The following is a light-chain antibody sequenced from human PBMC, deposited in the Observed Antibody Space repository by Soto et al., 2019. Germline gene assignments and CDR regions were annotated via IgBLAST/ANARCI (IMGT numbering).Light chain of an antibody. Sequence: QSVLTQPASVSGSPGQSITISCTGTSSDVGGYNYVSWYQQQSGKAPKLMIHEVSNRPSGVSNRFSGSKSGNTASLTISGLQAEDEADYYCAAWDDTLRGLVFGGGTKLTVL. CDR3: AAWDDTLRGLV. CDR1: SSDVGGYNY. V-gene: IGLV2-14*01. CDR2: EVS. J-gene: IGLJ3*02.